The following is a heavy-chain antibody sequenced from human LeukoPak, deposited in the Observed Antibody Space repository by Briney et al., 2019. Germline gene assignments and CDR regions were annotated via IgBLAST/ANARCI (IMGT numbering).Heavy chain of an antibody. CDR3: ARQGAGVPFDY. Sequence: PSETLSLTCTVSGAPLNNYYWNWVRQPPGKELEWIGNVDYSGSTRYNPSLKSRVTISVDTSKNQFSLKLSSVTAADTAVYYCARQGAGVPFDYWGRGTLVTVSS. D-gene: IGHD3-10*01. J-gene: IGHJ4*02. V-gene: IGHV4-59*08. CDR2: VDYSGST. CDR1: GAPLNNYY.